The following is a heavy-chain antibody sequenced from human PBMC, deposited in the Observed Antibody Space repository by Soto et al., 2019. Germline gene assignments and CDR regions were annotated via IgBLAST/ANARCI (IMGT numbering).Heavy chain of an antibody. D-gene: IGHD5-12*01. Sequence: PSETLSLTCAVYGGSFSGYYWSWIRQPPGKGLEWMGEINHRGSTNYNPSLKSRVTISVDTSKNQSSLKLSSVTAADTAVYYCARDKGYRDGYNFFYYYGMDVWGQGTTVTVSS. CDR2: INHRGST. CDR1: GGSFSGYY. CDR3: ARDKGYRDGYNFFYYYGMDV. J-gene: IGHJ6*02. V-gene: IGHV4-34*01.